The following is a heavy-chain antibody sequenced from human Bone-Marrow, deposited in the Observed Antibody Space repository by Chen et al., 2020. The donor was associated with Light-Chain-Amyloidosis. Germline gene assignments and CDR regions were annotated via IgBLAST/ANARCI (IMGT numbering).Heavy chain of an antibody. V-gene: IGHV3-48*03. CDR3: ARDSIGYSSDFDY. CDR1: GFTFWTHE. J-gene: IGHJ4*02. D-gene: IGHD5-18*01. Sequence: EVQLVESGGGLVQPGRSLRLSCADSGFTFWTHEMHWVRQAPGGGLDWLAYISTGGSIRYYAASLKGRFTISRDDAESSLYLQMNSLRPEDTAVYYCARDSIGYSSDFDYWGQGTLVTVSS. CDR2: ISTGGSIR.